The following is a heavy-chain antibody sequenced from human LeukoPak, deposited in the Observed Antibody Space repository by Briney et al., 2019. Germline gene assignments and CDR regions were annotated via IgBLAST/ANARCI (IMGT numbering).Heavy chain of an antibody. CDR3: AKGMYYDSSGYPN. J-gene: IGHJ4*02. Sequence: GGSLRLSCAASGFTFSNYEMNWVRQAPGKGLEWISYIRSSGTTMYYADSVKGRFTISRDNSKNTLYLQMNSLRAEDTAVYYCAKGMYYDSSGYPNWGQGTLVTVSS. D-gene: IGHD3-22*01. CDR1: GFTFSNYE. CDR2: IRSSGTTM. V-gene: IGHV3-48*03.